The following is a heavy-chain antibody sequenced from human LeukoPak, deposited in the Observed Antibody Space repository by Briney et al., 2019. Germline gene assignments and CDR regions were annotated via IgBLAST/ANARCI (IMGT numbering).Heavy chain of an antibody. Sequence: GASVKLSCQASGYTFIGYYIHWLRQAAGLGLEWMGWINGNRDDTKYSQKLQGKVTMTSDPSISTAYMELISLESDATAGYYCAREVHSTRHFDFWGQGTLVTDSS. CDR3: AREVHSTRHFDF. J-gene: IGHJ4*02. CDR1: GYTFIGYY. V-gene: IGHV1-2*02. CDR2: INGNRDDT. D-gene: IGHD6-13*01.